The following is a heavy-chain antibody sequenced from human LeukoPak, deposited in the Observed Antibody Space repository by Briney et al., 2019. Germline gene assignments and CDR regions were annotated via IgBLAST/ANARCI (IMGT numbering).Heavy chain of an antibody. D-gene: IGHD3-22*01. CDR3: ARADYYDSSGYYYGNWFDP. V-gene: IGHV4-59*01. CDR1: GGSIRPYY. CDR2: IYYSGST. J-gene: IGHJ5*02. Sequence: PSETLSLTCTVSGGSIRPYYWSWIRQPPGKGLEWIGNIYYSGSTNYNPSLKSRVTISVDTSKNQFSLKLRSVTAADTAVYYCARADYYDSSGYYYGNWFDPWGQGTPVTVSS.